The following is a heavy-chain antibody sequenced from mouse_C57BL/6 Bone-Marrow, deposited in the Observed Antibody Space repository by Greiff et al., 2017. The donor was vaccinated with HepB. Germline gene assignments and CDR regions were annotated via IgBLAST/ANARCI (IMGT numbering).Heavy chain of an antibody. J-gene: IGHJ3*01. CDR2: INPSSGYT. CDR3: ASGYYGSSYWFAY. CDR1: GYTFTSYT. Sequence: VQGVESGAELARPGASVKMSCKASGYTFTSYTMHWVKQRPGQGLEWIGYINPSSGYTKYNQKFKDKATLTADKSSSTAYMQLSSLTSEDSAVYYCASGYYGSSYWFAYWGQGNLVTVSA. D-gene: IGHD1-1*01. V-gene: IGHV1-4*01.